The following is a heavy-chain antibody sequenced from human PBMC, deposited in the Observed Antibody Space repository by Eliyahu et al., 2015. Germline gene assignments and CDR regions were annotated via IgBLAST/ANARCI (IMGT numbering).Heavy chain of an antibody. CDR3: AHRRSGYIGGSYFFDS. V-gene: IGHV2-5*01. CDR1: GFSFESSGGG. CDR2: LYWNDDK. D-gene: IGHD6-19*01. Sequence: QITLKESGPTLVKPTQTLTLICTFSGFSFESSGGGVGWIRQPPGKAPEWLVVLYWNDDKRYNPSLKTRLTVTRDASKNQVVLTMSNMDPVDTGTYYCAHRRSGYIGGSYFFDSWGQGVPVTVSS. J-gene: IGHJ4*02.